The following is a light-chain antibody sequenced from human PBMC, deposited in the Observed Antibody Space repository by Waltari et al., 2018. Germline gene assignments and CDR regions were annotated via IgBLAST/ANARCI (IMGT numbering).Light chain of an antibody. CDR2: GNS. CDR1: NSHIGAGYD. J-gene: IGLJ2*01. Sequence: QSVLTQPPSVSGPPGQRVTIPCTGSNSHIGAGYDVHWYQQLPGTAPKLLIYGNSNRPSGVPDRFSGSKSGTSASLAITGLQAEDEADYCCQSYDSSLSGYVVFGGGTKLTVL. CDR3: QSYDSSLSGYVV. V-gene: IGLV1-40*01.